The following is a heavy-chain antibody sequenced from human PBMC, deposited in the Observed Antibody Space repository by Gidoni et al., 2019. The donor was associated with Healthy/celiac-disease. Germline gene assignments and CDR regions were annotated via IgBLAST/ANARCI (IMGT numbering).Heavy chain of an antibody. Sequence: EVQLVESGGGLVKPGGSLRLSCAASGFTFSSYSMNWVRQAPGKGLEWVSSISSSSSYIYYADSVKGRFTISRDNAKNSLYLQMNSLRAEDTAVYYCARGHLLLWFGELLIWGQGTMVTVSS. D-gene: IGHD3-10*01. J-gene: IGHJ3*02. CDR3: ARGHLLLWFGELLI. CDR1: GFTFSSYS. CDR2: ISSSSSYI. V-gene: IGHV3-21*01.